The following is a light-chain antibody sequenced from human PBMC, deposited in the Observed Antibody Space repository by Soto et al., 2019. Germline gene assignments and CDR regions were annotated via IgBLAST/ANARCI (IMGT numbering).Light chain of an antibody. CDR1: QTISSW. CDR2: KAS. J-gene: IGKJ1*01. Sequence: DIQMVQSPSTLSGSVGDRVTNTCRASQTISSWLAWYQQKPGKAPKLLIYKASTLKSGVPSRFSGSGSGTEFTLTISSLQPDDFATYYCQQYNSYSSWTFGQGTKVDI. V-gene: IGKV1-5*03. CDR3: QQYNSYSSWT.